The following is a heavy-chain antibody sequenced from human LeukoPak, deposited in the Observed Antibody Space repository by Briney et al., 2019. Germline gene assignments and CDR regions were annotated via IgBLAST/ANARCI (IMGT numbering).Heavy chain of an antibody. CDR2: IYYSGST. J-gene: IGHJ4*02. CDR1: GGFIRSSSYY. CDR3: ARGDTMVRGVKALDY. V-gene: IGHV4-39*07. Sequence: PSETLSLTCTVSGGFIRSSSYYWGWIRQPPGKGLEWIGTIYYSGSTSYNPSLRSRVTISVDTSKNQFSLKLSSVTAADTAVYYCARGDTMVRGVKALDYWGQGTLVTVSS. D-gene: IGHD3-10*01.